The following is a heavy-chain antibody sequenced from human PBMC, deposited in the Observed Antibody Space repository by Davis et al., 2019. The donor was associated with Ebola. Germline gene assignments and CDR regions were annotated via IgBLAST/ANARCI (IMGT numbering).Heavy chain of an antibody. CDR1: GFTFDDYA. V-gene: IGHV3-9*01. CDR3: AKGDGSGSYYSLLGV. J-gene: IGHJ6*02. Sequence: SLKISCAASGFTFDDYAMHWVRQAPGKGLEWVSGISWNSGSIGYADSVKGRFPISRDNAKNSLYLQMNSLRAEDTALYYCAKGDGSGSYYSLLGVWGQGTTVTVSS. CDR2: ISWNSGSI. D-gene: IGHD3-10*01.